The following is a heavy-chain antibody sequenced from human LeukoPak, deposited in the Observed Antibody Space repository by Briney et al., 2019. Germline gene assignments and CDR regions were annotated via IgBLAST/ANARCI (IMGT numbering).Heavy chain of an antibody. D-gene: IGHD5-12*01. CDR2: IYHSGGT. J-gene: IGHJ4*02. CDR1: GGSISTYY. CDR3: ARGGGYASPIGY. Sequence: PSETLSLTCTLSGGSISTYYWRWIRQPPGKGLEWIGYIYHSGGTNYNPSLKSRVTISVDTSKNQFSLKLSSVTAADTAVYYCARGGGYASPIGYWGQGALVTVSS. V-gene: IGHV4-59*01.